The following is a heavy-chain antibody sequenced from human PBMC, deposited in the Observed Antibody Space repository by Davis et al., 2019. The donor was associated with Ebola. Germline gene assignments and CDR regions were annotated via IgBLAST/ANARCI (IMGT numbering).Heavy chain of an antibody. CDR3: ARGNAFDI. J-gene: IGHJ3*02. CDR2: INRGGST. V-gene: IGHV4-34*01. Sequence: SETLSLTCAVYGGSFSGYYWSWIRQSPGKGLEWIGEINRGGSTNYNPSLKSRVTISVDTSKNQFSLKLSSVTAADTAVYYCARGNAFDIWGQGTMVTVSS. CDR1: GGSFSGYY.